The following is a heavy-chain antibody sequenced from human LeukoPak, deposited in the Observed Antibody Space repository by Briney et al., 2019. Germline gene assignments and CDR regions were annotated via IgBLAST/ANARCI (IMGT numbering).Heavy chain of an antibody. D-gene: IGHD1-26*01. CDR3: GRVDSGSYTAFDY. Sequence: ASVTVSCKASGGTFSSYAISWVRQAPGQGLEWMGWINPNTGGTNYAEKFQGRVTMTRDTSISTAYMELSRLRSDDTAVYYCGRVDSGSYTAFDYWGQGTLVTVSS. V-gene: IGHV1-2*02. J-gene: IGHJ4*02. CDR1: GGTFSSYA. CDR2: INPNTGGT.